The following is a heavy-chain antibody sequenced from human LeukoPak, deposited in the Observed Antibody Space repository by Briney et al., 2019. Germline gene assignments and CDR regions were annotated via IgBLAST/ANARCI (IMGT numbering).Heavy chain of an antibody. V-gene: IGHV3-23*01. J-gene: IGHJ6*03. CDR1: GFTFSTYG. CDR3: ARSGWGDFWSGYYTAVWSHHHSYMDV. D-gene: IGHD3-3*01. CDR2: ISGSGGNT. Sequence: GGSLRLSCGASGFTFSTYGMSWVRQAPGKGLEWVSAISGSGGNTYYADSVKGRFTISRDNSKNTLYLQMNSLRAEDTAVYYCARSGWGDFWSGYYTAVWSHHHSYMDVWGKGTTVTVSS.